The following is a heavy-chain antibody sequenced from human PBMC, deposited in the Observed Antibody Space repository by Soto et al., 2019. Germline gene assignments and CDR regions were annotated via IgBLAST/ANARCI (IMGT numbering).Heavy chain of an antibody. CDR1: GGSFRTYS. CDR2: IIPIFGTV. V-gene: IGHV1-69*12. D-gene: IGHD6-19*01. Sequence: QVQLLQSGAEVKKPGSSVRVSCEASGGSFRTYSISWVRQAPGQGLEWMGEIIPIFGTVNYAQKFQGRVTITADEPTTTVYMDLRSVRSEDTAVYYCAKGAVAGTPTSYYYYGMDVWGQGTTVTVSS. CDR3: AKGAVAGTPTSYYYYGMDV. J-gene: IGHJ6*02.